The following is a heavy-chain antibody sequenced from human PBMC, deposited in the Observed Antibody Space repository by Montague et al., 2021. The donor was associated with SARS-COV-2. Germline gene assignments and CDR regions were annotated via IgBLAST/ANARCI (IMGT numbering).Heavy chain of an antibody. V-gene: IGHV4-59*01. D-gene: IGHD3-22*01. CDR1: GGSIDSFY. J-gene: IGHJ6*02. Sequence: SENLSLTCTVSGGSIDSFYWSWIRRPPGKGLEWIGCIFHSGRTYYNPSLKSRVSMSVDTSKNQVSLRLSSLTAADTAVYYCARGGYYDNTGYYSDYYYNMDVWGQGTTVTVSS. CDR2: IFHSGRT. CDR3: ARGGYYDNTGYYSDYYYNMDV.